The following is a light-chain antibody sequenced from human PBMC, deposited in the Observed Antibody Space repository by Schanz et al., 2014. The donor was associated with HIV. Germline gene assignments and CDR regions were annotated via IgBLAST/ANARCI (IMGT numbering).Light chain of an antibody. Sequence: QSALTQPASVSGSPGQSITISCTGTSSDVGGYNYVSWYQQHPGKAPKLMIYDVTERPSGVPDRLSGSKSGTSASLTVSGXXXDDEADYYCSSYAATSXVLFGGGTKLTVL. CDR3: SSYAATSXVL. J-gene: IGLJ3*02. CDR1: SSDVGGYNY. CDR2: DVT. V-gene: IGLV2-8*01.